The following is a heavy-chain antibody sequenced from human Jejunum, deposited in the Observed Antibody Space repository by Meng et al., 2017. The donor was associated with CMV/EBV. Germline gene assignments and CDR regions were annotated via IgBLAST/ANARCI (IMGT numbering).Heavy chain of an antibody. V-gene: IGHV3-7*01. D-gene: IGHD3-3*01. J-gene: IGHJ3*02. Sequence: FTFSSYGMSGVRQAPGKGLEWVANIRRDGGEKYYVDSVKGRFTISRDNAENSLFLQMNSLRAEDTAVYYCARLGDNFWSGPDAFDIWGQGTMVTVSS. CDR3: ARLGDNFWSGPDAFDI. CDR1: FTFSSYG. CDR2: IRRDGGEK.